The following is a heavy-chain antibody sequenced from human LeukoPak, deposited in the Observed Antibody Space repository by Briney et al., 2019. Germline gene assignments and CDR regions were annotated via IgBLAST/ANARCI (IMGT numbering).Heavy chain of an antibody. CDR3: ARGQYSPDY. D-gene: IGHD2-15*01. V-gene: IGHV3-33*01. Sequence: GRSLRLSCAASGSTLSSYGMHWVRQAPGKGLQWVAVIWYDGSNKYYTDSVKGRFTISRDNSKNTLYLQVDSLRAEDTAVYYCARGQYSPDYWGQGTLVTVS. CDR2: IWYDGSNK. J-gene: IGHJ4*02. CDR1: GSTLSSYG.